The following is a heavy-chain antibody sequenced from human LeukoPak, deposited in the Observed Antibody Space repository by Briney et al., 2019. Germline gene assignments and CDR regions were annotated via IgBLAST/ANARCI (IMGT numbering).Heavy chain of an antibody. CDR3: ASRPADSTWYGVFDY. V-gene: IGHV4-59*01. J-gene: IGHJ4*02. Sequence: SETLSLTCTLSGGSISSYYWSWLRQPPGKGLEWIGYVFYPGGTNYNPSLKSRVTMSLDTSSDQFSLRLTSVTAADTAIYYCASRPADSTWYGVFDYWSQGTLVTVSS. D-gene: IGHD6-13*01. CDR2: VFYPGGT. CDR1: GGSISSYY.